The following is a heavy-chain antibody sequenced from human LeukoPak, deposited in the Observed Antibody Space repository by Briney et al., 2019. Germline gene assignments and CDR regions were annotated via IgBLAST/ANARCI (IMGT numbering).Heavy chain of an antibody. Sequence: PGGSLRLSCSASGFTFSCYGMHSGRQAPGKGLEWVAVVWYDGGNKYYADSVKGRFTIRRDNSKNTLYLEMNSLRAEDTAVYYCARDAETSGSYADYWGQGTLVTVSS. J-gene: IGHJ4*02. CDR1: GFTFSCYG. V-gene: IGHV3-33*01. D-gene: IGHD3-10*01. CDR3: ARDAETSGSYADY. CDR2: VWYDGGNK.